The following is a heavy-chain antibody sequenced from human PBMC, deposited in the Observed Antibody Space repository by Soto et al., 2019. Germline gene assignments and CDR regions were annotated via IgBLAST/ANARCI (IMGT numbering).Heavy chain of an antibody. J-gene: IGHJ6*02. V-gene: IGHV3-13*05. Sequence: GGSRRRSWATSGFTFSNFDMHWVRQVPGKGLEWVSAIGAARDPYYLGSVKGRFTISRENAKNSVYLQMNDLRAGDSAVYYCARAYTGRLPRRADYYYAMDVWGQGTTVTVSS. CDR3: ARAYTGRLPRRADYYYAMDV. CDR1: GFTFSNFD. D-gene: IGHD2-2*02. CDR2: IGAARDP.